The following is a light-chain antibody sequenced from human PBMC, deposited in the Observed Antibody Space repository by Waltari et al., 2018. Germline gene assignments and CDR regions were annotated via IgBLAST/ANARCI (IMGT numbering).Light chain of an antibody. CDR3: HSRDSSGNHLGV. J-gene: IGLJ3*02. CDR2: GKN. V-gene: IGLV3-19*01. Sequence: QKPGQAPVLVSYGKNNPPAGVPDRFAGSSAGNTASWTITGGQAEDEADYYCHSRDSSGNHLGVFGGGTKLTVL.